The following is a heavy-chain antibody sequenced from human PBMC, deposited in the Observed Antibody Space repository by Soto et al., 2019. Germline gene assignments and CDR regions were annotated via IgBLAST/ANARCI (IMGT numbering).Heavy chain of an antibody. J-gene: IGHJ4*02. D-gene: IGHD4-17*01. CDR3: ARRYGDAVDF. CDR2: IYYSGST. CDR1: GGSISSYY. V-gene: IGHV4-59*01. Sequence: QVQLQESGPGLVRPSETLSLTCTVSGGSISSYYWSWIRQPPGKGLEWIGYIYYSGSTNYNPSLKRRVTISVATSKNQFSLKLSSVTAADTAVYYCARRYGDAVDFWGQGTLVTVSS.